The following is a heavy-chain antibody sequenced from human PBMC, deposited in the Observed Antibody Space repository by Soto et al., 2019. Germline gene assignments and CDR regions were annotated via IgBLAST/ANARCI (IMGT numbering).Heavy chain of an antibody. J-gene: IGHJ4*02. CDR1: GFTFSSYA. Sequence: QVQLVESGGGVVQPGRPLRLSCAASGFTFSSYAMHWVRQAPGKGLEWVAVISYDGSNKYYADSVKGRFTISRDNSKNTLYLQMNSLRAEDTAVYYCASITAAAVDYWGQGTLVTVSS. CDR2: ISYDGSNK. D-gene: IGHD6-13*01. V-gene: IGHV3-30-3*01. CDR3: ASITAAAVDY.